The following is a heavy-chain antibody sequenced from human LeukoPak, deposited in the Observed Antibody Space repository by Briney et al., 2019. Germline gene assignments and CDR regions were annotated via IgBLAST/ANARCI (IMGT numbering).Heavy chain of an antibody. CDR1: GYSFTRNW. J-gene: IGHJ3*02. CDR3: ARGSGSNGWAAFDI. D-gene: IGHD1-26*01. V-gene: IGHV5-51*01. Sequence: GKSLKISCKGSGYSFTRNWIGWVRQMPGKGLEWMGIIYPGDSETRYSPSFQGHVTISGDKSISTANLQWSSLKASDTAMYYCARGSGSNGWAAFDIWGQGTKVTVSS. CDR2: IYPGDSET.